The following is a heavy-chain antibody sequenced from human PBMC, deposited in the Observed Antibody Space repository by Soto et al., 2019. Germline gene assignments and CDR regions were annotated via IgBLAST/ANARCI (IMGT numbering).Heavy chain of an antibody. CDR2: INTDGSDT. CDR3: TRARAWPQRYFHY. J-gene: IGHJ4*02. D-gene: IGHD5-12*01. Sequence: QPGGSLRLSCAASGFTFSSDWMHWVRQAPGKGLVWVSRINTDGSDTSYADSVKGRFTISRDNAKNTLYLQMNSLRADDLAVYYCTRARAWPQRYFHYWGQGNMGTVPS. V-gene: IGHV3-74*01. CDR1: GFTFSSDW.